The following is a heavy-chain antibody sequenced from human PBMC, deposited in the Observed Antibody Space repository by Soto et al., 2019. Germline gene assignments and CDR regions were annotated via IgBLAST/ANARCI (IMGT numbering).Heavy chain of an antibody. D-gene: IGHD3-3*01. Sequence: SVKVSCKASGGTFSSYAISWVRQAPGQGLEWMGGIIPIFGTANYAQKFQGRVTITADESTSTAYMELSSLRSDDTAVDYCARDLHDDFWSGQGHYYYGMDVWGQGTTVTVSS. V-gene: IGHV1-69*13. CDR2: IIPIFGTA. J-gene: IGHJ6*02. CDR1: GGTFSSYA. CDR3: ARDLHDDFWSGQGHYYYGMDV.